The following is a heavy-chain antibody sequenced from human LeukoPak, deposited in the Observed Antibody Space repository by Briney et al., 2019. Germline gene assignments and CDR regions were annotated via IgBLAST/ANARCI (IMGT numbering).Heavy chain of an antibody. J-gene: IGHJ4*02. CDR1: GGSISSGGYY. Sequence: SETLSLTCTVSGGSISSGGYYWSWIRQHPGKGLEWIGYIYYSGSTYYNPSLKSRVTISVDTSKNQFSLKLSSVTAEDTAVYYCAREARGYFDYWGQGTLVTVSS. CDR2: IYYSGST. CDR3: AREARGYFDY. V-gene: IGHV4-31*03.